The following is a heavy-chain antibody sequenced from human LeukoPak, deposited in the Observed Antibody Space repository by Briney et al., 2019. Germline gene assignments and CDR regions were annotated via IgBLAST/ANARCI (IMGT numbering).Heavy chain of an antibody. Sequence: PSETLSLTCTVSGGSISSSYWSWIRQPPGKGLEWIGYIYYSGSTNYNPSLKSRVTISVDTSKNQFSLRLSSVTAADTAVYFCARVGVEALLSPMDVWGQGTTVTVSS. CDR2: IYYSGST. V-gene: IGHV4-59*01. CDR1: GGSISSSY. CDR3: ARVGVEALLSPMDV. D-gene: IGHD2-21*01. J-gene: IGHJ6*02.